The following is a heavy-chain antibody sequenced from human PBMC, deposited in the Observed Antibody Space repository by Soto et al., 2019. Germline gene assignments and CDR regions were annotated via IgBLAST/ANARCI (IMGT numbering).Heavy chain of an antibody. CDR3: ARDSGYSYGYPFDY. CDR2: INSDGSST. V-gene: IGHV3-74*01. D-gene: IGHD5-18*01. CDR1: GFTFSSYW. Sequence: VGSLRLSCAASGFTFSSYWMHWVRQAPGKGLVWVSRINSDGSSTSYADSVKGRFTISRDNAKNTLYLQMNSLRAEDTAVYYCARDSGYSYGYPFDYWGQGTLVTVSS. J-gene: IGHJ4*02.